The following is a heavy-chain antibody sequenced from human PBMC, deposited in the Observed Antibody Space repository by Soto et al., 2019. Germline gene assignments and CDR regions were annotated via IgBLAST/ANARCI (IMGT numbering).Heavy chain of an antibody. CDR1: GFTFSDYD. V-gene: IGHV3-11*01. J-gene: IGHJ4*02. Sequence: QVQLAESGGGLVEPGGYLRISCAASGFTFSDYDMSWIRQSPGKGLEWVSFVSSSGTTMYFADSVKGRFTISRDNAKNSRYLKMNSLRAEDTAVYYCARMGPRAARPSYWGQGTLVTVSS. CDR2: VSSSGTTM. D-gene: IGHD6-6*01. CDR3: ARMGPRAARPSY.